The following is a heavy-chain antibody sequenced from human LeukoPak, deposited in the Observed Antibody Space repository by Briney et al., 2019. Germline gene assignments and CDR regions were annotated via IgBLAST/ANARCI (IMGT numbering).Heavy chain of an antibody. V-gene: IGHV1-2*02. D-gene: IGHD6-19*01. CDR1: GYTFTGYY. CDR2: INPNSGGT. J-gene: IGHJ6*03. CDR3: AREEYSSGWYHYYYMDV. Sequence: ASVKVSCKASGYTFTGYYMHWVRQAPGQGLEWMGWINPNSGGTNYAQKFQGRVTMTRDTSISTAYMELSRPRSDDTAVYYCAREEYSSGWYHYYYMDVWGKGTTVTVSS.